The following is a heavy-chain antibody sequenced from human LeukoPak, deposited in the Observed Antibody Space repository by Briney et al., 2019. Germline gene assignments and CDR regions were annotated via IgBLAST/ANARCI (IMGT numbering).Heavy chain of an antibody. J-gene: IGHJ4*02. Sequence: GGSLRLSCAASGFTFSSYAMSWVRQAPGKGLEWVSAISGSGGVTYYADSVKRRFTISRDNSKNTLYLQMNSLRAEDTAVYYCAKIGSSGWYIYYFDYWGQGTLVTVSS. CDR1: GFTFSSYA. V-gene: IGHV3-23*01. D-gene: IGHD6-19*01. CDR2: ISGSGGVT. CDR3: AKIGSSGWYIYYFDY.